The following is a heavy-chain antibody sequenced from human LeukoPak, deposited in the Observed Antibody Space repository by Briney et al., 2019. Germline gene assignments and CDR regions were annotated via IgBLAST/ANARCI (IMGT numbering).Heavy chain of an antibody. CDR1: GGPISSYY. V-gene: IGHV4-59*01. CDR3: ARRSAAARTNWFDP. J-gene: IGHJ5*02. CDR2: IYYSGST. D-gene: IGHD2-15*01. Sequence: SETLSLTCTVSGGPISSYYWSWIRQPPGKGLEWIGYIYYSGSTNYNPSLKSRVTISVDTSKNQFSLKLSSVTAADTAVYYCARRSAAARTNWFDPWGQGTLVTVSS.